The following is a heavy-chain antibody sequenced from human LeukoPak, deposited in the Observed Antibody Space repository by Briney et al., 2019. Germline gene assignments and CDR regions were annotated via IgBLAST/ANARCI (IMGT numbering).Heavy chain of an antibody. J-gene: IGHJ4*02. CDR1: GYTFTGYY. Sequence: GASVKVSCKASGYTFTGYYMHWVRQAPGQGLEWMGWINPNSGGTNYAQKFQSRVTMTRDTSISTAYMELSRLRSDDTAVYYCARGEDSSGYYPGEPFPDYWGQGTLVTVSS. V-gene: IGHV1-2*02. CDR3: ARGEDSSGYYPGEPFPDY. D-gene: IGHD3-22*01. CDR2: INPNSGGT.